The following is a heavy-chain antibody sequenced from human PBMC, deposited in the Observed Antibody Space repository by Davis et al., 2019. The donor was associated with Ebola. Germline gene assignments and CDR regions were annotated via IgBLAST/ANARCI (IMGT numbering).Heavy chain of an antibody. Sequence: GGSLRLSCAASGFTFSGSAMHWVRQAPGKGLEWVANITQDGSEKYYVDSVKGRFTISRDNAKNSLYLQMNSLRAEDTAVYSCAEDTVDTAMVYVYYFDYWGQGTLVTVSS. CDR3: AEDTVDTAMVYVYYFDY. CDR1: GFTFSGSA. D-gene: IGHD5-18*01. J-gene: IGHJ4*02. V-gene: IGHV3-7*03. CDR2: ITQDGSEK.